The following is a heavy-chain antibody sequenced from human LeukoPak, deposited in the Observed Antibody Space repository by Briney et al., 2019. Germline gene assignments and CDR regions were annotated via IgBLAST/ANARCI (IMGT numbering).Heavy chain of an antibody. CDR2: ISSGSSTI. CDR3: AKTSGWFLDY. J-gene: IGHJ4*02. CDR1: GFTFSTSS. Sequence: GGSLRLSCAASGFTFSTSSMNWVRQAPGKGLEWLSYISSGSSTIYYEDAVKGRFTISRDNAKNSLYPQMNSLRDEDTAVYDCAKTSGWFLDYWGQGTLVTVSS. V-gene: IGHV3-48*02. D-gene: IGHD6-19*01.